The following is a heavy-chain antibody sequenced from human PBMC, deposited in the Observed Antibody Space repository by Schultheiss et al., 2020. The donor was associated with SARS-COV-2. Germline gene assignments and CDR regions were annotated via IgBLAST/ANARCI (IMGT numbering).Heavy chain of an antibody. D-gene: IGHD1-26*01. V-gene: IGHV3-66*01. J-gene: IGHJ6*02. CDR1: GFTVSSNY. CDR3: ARDAKGSYYYYYGMDV. Sequence: GGSLRLSCAASGFTVSSNYMSWVRQAPGKGLEWVSVIYSGGSTYYADSVKGRFTISRDNSKNTLYLQMNSLRAEDTAVYYCARDAKGSYYYYYGMDVWGQVTTVTVSS. CDR2: IYSGGST.